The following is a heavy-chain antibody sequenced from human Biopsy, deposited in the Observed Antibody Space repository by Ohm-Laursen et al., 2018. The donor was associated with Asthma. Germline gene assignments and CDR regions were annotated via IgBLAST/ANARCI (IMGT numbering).Heavy chain of an antibody. CDR3: AKDVSPGWELRRGPDY. Sequence: SLRLSCSASGFTFSNYGMHWVCQAPGKGLDWVAVISFDGSNKNYTDSVKGRFTISRDNSRNTLHLQMNSLRAEDTAVYYCAKDVSPGWELRRGPDYWGQGTLVTVSS. J-gene: IGHJ4*02. CDR2: ISFDGSNK. CDR1: GFTFSNYG. D-gene: IGHD1-26*01. V-gene: IGHV3-30*18.